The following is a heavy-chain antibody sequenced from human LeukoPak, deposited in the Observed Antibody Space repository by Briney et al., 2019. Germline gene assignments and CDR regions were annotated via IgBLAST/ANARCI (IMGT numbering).Heavy chain of an antibody. CDR3: ARQEIYYYYGMDV. CDR1: GGSISSYY. V-gene: IGHV4-59*08. J-gene: IGHJ6*02. CDR2: IYYSGST. Sequence: SETLSLTCTVSGGSISSYYWSWIRQPPGKGLEWIGYIYYSGSTNYNPSLKSRVTISVDTSKNQFSLKLSSVTAADTAVYYCARQEIYYYYGMDVWGQGTTVTVSS.